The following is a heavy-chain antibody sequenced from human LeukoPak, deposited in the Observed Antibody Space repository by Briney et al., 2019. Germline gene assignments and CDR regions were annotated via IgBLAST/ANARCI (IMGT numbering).Heavy chain of an antibody. D-gene: IGHD3-3*01. V-gene: IGHV1-46*01. J-gene: IGHJ5*02. CDR2: INPSGGST. CDR3: ARDQGVRFLETNWFDP. CDR1: GYTFTSYY. Sequence: GASVKVSCRASGYTFTSYYMHWVRQAPGQGLEWMGIINPSGGSTSYAQKFQGRVTMTRDMSTSTVYMELSSLRSEDTAVYYCARDQGVRFLETNWFDPWGQGTLVTVSS.